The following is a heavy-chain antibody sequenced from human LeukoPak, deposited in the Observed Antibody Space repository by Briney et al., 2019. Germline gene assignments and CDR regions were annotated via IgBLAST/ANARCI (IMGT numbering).Heavy chain of an antibody. Sequence: ASVKVSCKASGYTFTGYYMHWVRQAPGQGLEWMGWINPNSGGTNCAQKFQGRVTMTRDTSISTAYMELSRLRSDDTAVYYCARDVVASVETSYGMDVWGQGTTVTVSS. CDR3: ARDVVASVETSYGMDV. D-gene: IGHD2-21*01. CDR2: INPNSGGT. J-gene: IGHJ6*02. CDR1: GYTFTGYY. V-gene: IGHV1-2*02.